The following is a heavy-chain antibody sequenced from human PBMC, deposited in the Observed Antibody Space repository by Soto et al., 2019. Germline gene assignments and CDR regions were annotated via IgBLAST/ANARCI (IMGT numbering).Heavy chain of an antibody. CDR1: GFTFSSYA. V-gene: IGHV3-30-3*01. J-gene: IGHJ6*02. D-gene: IGHD6-13*01. CDR3: ARDSSIAAADVYYYYGMDV. CDR2: ISYDGSNK. Sequence: GGSLRLSCAATGFTFSSYAMHWVRQAPGKGLEWVAVISYDGSNKYYADSVKGRFTISRDNSKNTLYLQMNSLRAEDTAVYYCARDSSIAAADVYYYYGMDVWGQGTTVTVSS.